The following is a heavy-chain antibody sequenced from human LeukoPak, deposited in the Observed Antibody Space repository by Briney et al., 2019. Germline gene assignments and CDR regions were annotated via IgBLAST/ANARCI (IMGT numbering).Heavy chain of an antibody. D-gene: IGHD5-18*01. CDR3: ARKRGYSYGYYFDY. Sequence: SETLSLTCTVSGYSISSGYYWGWIRQPPGKGLEWIGSIYHSGSTYYNPSLKSRVTISVDTSKNQFSLKLSSVTAADTAVYYCARKRGYSYGYYFDYWGQGTLVTVSS. V-gene: IGHV4-38-2*02. CDR1: GYSISSGYY. CDR2: IYHSGST. J-gene: IGHJ4*02.